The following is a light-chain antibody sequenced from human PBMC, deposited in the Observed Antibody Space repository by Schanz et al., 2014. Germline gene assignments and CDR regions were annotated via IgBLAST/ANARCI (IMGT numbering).Light chain of an antibody. CDR2: GAS. CDR1: QTVSSN. Sequence: EIVMTQSPATLSVSPGEGATLSCRASQTVSSNLAWYQQQPGQAPRLLIYGASTRATGIPDRFGASGSGTDFTLTISSLQSEDFAVYYCQQYHDWPFYTFGQGTNLEI. V-gene: IGKV3-15*01. J-gene: IGKJ2*01. CDR3: QQYHDWPFYT.